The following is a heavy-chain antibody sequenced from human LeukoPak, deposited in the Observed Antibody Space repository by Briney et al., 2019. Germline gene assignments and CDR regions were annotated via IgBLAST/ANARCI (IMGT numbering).Heavy chain of an antibody. CDR3: AIDPNWGTHS. CDR1: GFMFKNYG. Sequence: PGESLRLSCAASGFMFKNYGMSWVRQAPGKWLEWVSAVDGGGGSTYYADSVKGRFTISRDNSKNALYLQMNSLRVEDTAVYYCAIDPNWGTHSWGQGVLVTVSS. CDR2: VDGGGGST. D-gene: IGHD7-27*01. V-gene: IGHV3-23*01. J-gene: IGHJ4*02.